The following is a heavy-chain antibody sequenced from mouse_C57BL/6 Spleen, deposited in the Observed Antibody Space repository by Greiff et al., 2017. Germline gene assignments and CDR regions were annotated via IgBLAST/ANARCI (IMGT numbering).Heavy chain of an antibody. J-gene: IGHJ4*01. D-gene: IGHD2-2*01. V-gene: IGHV14-2*01. CDR3: ARGYENAMDY. Sequence: VQLKESGAELVKPGASVKLSCTASGFNIKDYYMHWVKQRTEQGLEWIGRIDPEDGETKYAAKFQGKATITADTSSNTAYLQLSSLTSEDTAVYYCARGYENAMDYWGQGTSVTVSS. CDR1: GFNIKDYY. CDR2: IDPEDGET.